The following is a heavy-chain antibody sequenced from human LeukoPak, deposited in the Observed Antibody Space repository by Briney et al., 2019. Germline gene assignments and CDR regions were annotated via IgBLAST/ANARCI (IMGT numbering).Heavy chain of an antibody. CDR1: GYSFTSYW. V-gene: IGHV5-51*01. CDR2: IYPGDSDT. Sequence: GPPLKTSCKGFGYSFTSYWIGWGRQMPGKGLKWMGIIYPGDSDTIYSPSFQGQVTISADKSISTAYLQWSSLKASDTAMYYCARHITSQGWFDPWGQGTLVTVSS. J-gene: IGHJ5*02. D-gene: IGHD6-6*01. CDR3: ARHITSQGWFDP.